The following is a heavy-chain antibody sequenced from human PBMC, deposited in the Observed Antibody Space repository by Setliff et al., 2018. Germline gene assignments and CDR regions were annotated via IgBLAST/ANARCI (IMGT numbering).Heavy chain of an antibody. D-gene: IGHD6-19*01. Sequence: LRLSCAASGFTFTNYWINWVRQAPGKGLEWVANIKHDESEKHYVGSVKGRFTISRDNARNSVYLQMNSLRAEDAAVYYCATSDWYAAFDHWGQGTLVTVSS. CDR2: IKHDESEK. J-gene: IGHJ4*02. V-gene: IGHV3-7*01. CDR3: ATSDWYAAFDH. CDR1: GFTFTNYW.